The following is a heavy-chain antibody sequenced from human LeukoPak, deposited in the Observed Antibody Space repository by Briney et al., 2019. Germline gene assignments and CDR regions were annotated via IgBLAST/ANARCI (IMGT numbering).Heavy chain of an antibody. Sequence: ASVKVSCKASGYTFTSYYMHWVRQAPGQGLEWMGIINPSGGSTSYAQKFQGRVTMTEDTSTDTAYMELSSLRSEDTAVYYCATVHAARHFDYWGQGTLVTVSS. D-gene: IGHD2-15*01. CDR2: INPSGGST. CDR3: ATVHAARHFDY. J-gene: IGHJ4*02. V-gene: IGHV1-46*01. CDR1: GYTFTSYY.